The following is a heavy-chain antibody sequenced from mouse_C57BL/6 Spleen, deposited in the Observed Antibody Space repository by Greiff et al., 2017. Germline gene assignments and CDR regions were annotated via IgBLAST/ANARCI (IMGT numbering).Heavy chain of an antibody. Sequence: QVQLQQSGAELVMPGASVKLSCKASGYTFTSYWMHWVKQRPGQGLEWIGEIDPSDSYTNYNQKFKGKSTLTVDKSSSTAYMQLSSLTSEDSAVYYCARGVTGLWFAYWCQGTLVTVSA. CDR2: IDPSDSYT. CDR3: ARGVTGLWFAY. D-gene: IGHD2-13*01. V-gene: IGHV1-69*01. CDR1: GYTFTSYW. J-gene: IGHJ3*01.